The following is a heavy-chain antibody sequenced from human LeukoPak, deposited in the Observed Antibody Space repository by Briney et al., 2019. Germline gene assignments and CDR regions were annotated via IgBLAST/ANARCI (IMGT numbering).Heavy chain of an antibody. CDR2: IYTSGST. D-gene: IGHD5-18*01. CDR3: ARVSRKGTATYMDV. Sequence: SETLSLTCAVSGGSISSYDWSWLRQPAGKGLEWIGRIYTSGSTNYNPSLKSRVTMSVDSSKKQFSLKLSSVTAADTAVYYCARVSRKGTATYMDVWGKGTTVTVSS. J-gene: IGHJ6*03. CDR1: GGSISSYD. V-gene: IGHV4-4*07.